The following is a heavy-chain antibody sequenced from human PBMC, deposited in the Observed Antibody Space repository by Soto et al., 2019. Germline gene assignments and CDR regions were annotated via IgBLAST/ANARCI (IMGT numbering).Heavy chain of an antibody. CDR1: GGTFSSYA. D-gene: IGHD3-3*01. CDR2: IIPIFGTA. V-gene: IGHV1-69*13. CDR3: ARGQYITIFGVVIPIDYYYYGMDV. J-gene: IGHJ6*02. Sequence: ASVKVSCKASGGTFSSYAISWVRQAPGQGLEWMGEIIPIFGTANYAQKFQGRVTITADESTSTAYMELSSLRSEDTAVYYCARGQYITIFGVVIPIDYYYYGMDVWGQGTTVTVSS.